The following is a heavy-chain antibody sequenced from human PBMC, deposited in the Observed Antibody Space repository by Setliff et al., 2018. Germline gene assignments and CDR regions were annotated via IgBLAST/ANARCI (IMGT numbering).Heavy chain of an antibody. D-gene: IGHD1-1*01. V-gene: IGHV4-61*02. Sequence: SETLSLTCTVSGDSISSGSYHWSWIRKPAGKGLEWIGRIHPSGSTNYNPSLKSRVTISVDTSKNQFSLKVSSVTAADTAVYYCASGRRDSYNFADWYFDLWGPGTLVTVSS. CDR3: ASGRRDSYNFADWYFDL. J-gene: IGHJ2*01. CDR1: GDSISSGSYH. CDR2: IHPSGST.